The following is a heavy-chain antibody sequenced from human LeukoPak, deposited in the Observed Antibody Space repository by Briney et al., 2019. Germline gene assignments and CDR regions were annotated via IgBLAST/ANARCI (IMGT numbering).Heavy chain of an antibody. D-gene: IGHD4-17*01. CDR2: INQDGSQK. CDR1: GLISSNYW. CDR3: AREGHGDYHI. J-gene: IGHJ3*02. Sequence: PGGSLRLSCEASGLISSNYWMTWVRQAPGKGLERVANINQDGSQKYYVDSVKGRFSVSRDNAKNSLYLQMNSLRVEDTAMYFCAREGHGDYHIWGQGTMVTVPS. V-gene: IGHV3-7*01.